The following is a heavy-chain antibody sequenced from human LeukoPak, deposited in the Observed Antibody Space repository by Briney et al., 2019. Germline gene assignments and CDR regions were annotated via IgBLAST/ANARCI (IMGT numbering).Heavy chain of an antibody. CDR3: ARDGYYYGSSGYYYPED. D-gene: IGHD3-22*01. V-gene: IGHV4-30-4*08. CDR2: IYYSGST. CDR1: GGSISSGDYY. Sequence: SETLSLTCTVSGGSISSGDYYWSWIRQPPGKGLEWIGYIYYSGSTYYNPSLKSRVTISVDTSKNQFSLKLSSVTAADTAVYYCARDGYYYGSSGYYYPEDWGQGTLVTVSS. J-gene: IGHJ4*02.